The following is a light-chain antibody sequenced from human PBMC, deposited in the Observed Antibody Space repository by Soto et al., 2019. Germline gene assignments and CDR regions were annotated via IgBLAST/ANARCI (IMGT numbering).Light chain of an antibody. CDR2: EVS. CDR3: SSYTSSSTHWV. J-gene: IGLJ3*02. V-gene: IGLV2-14*01. Sequence: QSARTQPASVSGSPGQSITISCTGTSSDVGGYNYVSWYQQHPGKAPKLMIYEVSNRPSGVSNRFSGSKSGNTASLTISGLQAEDEADYYCSSYTSSSTHWVFGGGTKLTVL. CDR1: SSDVGGYNY.